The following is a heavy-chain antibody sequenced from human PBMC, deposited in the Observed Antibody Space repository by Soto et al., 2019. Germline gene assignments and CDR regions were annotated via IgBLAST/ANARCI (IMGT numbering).Heavy chain of an antibody. Sequence: EVQLLESGGGLVQPGGSLRLSCAASGFTFSSYAMSWVRQAPGKGLEWVSAISGSGGSTYYADSVKGRFTISRDNSKNTLYLQMNSLRDEDTAVYYCEKSDHNHYYYYGMDVWGQGTTVTVSS. D-gene: IGHD1-1*01. CDR1: GFTFSSYA. CDR3: EKSDHNHYYYYGMDV. V-gene: IGHV3-23*01. J-gene: IGHJ6*02. CDR2: ISGSGGST.